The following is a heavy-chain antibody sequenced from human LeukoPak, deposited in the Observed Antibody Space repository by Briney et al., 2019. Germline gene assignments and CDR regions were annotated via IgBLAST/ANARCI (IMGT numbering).Heavy chain of an antibody. CDR1: RYTFTGYY. V-gene: IGHV1-2*06. CDR2: INPNSGVT. D-gene: IGHD4-17*01. CDR3: ARGPPQDYGDFSFDY. J-gene: IGHJ4*02. Sequence: ASVKVSCKASRYTFTGYYMYWVRQAPGQGLEWMGRINPNSGVTKYAQKFQGRVTMTRDTSISTYYMDLSRLRSDDTAVYYCARGPPQDYGDFSFDYWGQGTLVTVSS.